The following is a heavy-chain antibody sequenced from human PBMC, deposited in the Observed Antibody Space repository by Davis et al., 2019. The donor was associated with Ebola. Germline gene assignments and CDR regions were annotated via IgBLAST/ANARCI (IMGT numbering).Heavy chain of an antibody. Sequence: PSETLSLTCAISGDSFSTNIPAWNWIRQSPSRGLEWLGRTYYTSKWNNDYAVSVKSRININPDTSKNQLSLQLNSVTPEDTAVYYCARGWLRSGLDSWGQGTLVTVSS. CDR3: ARGWLRSGLDS. V-gene: IGHV6-1*01. CDR2: TYYTSKWNN. D-gene: IGHD5-12*01. CDR1: GDSFSTNIPA. J-gene: IGHJ4*02.